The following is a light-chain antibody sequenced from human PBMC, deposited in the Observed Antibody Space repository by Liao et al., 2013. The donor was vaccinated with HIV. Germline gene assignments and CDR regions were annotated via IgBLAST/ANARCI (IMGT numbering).Light chain of an antibody. V-gene: IGLV3-21*04. CDR2: YDS. CDR1: NIGSKS. Sequence: SYELTQPPSVSVAPGKTARITCGGNNIGSKSVHWYQQKPGQAPVVVMYYDSDRPPGIPERLSGSNSGNTATLTIIRVEAGDEADYYCQVWDSSGQNVVFGGGTTLTVL. J-gene: IGLJ2*01. CDR3: QVWDSSGQNVV.